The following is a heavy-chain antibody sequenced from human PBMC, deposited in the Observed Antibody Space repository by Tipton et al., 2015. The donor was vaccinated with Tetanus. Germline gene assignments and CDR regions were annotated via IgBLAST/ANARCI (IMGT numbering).Heavy chain of an antibody. Sequence: SLRLSCAASGFTFSSYGMHWVRQAPGKGLEWVAVIWYDGSNKYYADSVKGRFTISRDNSKNTLYLQMNSLRAEDTAVYYCARGTSRIVYYFDYWVQGTLVTVSS. J-gene: IGHJ4*02. CDR2: IWYDGSNK. V-gene: IGHV3-33*01. CDR3: ARGTSRIVYYFDY. CDR1: GFTFSSYG. D-gene: IGHD2-21*01.